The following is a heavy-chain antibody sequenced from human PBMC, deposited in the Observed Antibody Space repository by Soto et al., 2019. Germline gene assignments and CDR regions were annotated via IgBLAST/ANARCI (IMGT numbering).Heavy chain of an antibody. D-gene: IGHD3-16*02. V-gene: IGHV4-59*12. J-gene: IGHJ4*02. CDR3: ARATGGINYFDY. CDR2: FYYNGNN. CDR1: GGSISSYY. Sequence: SETLSLTCTVSGGSISSYYWSWIRQPPGKGLEWIGYFYYNGNNFYNPSLKGRLSISGDTSKNQFSLNLSSVTAADTAVYYCARATGGINYFDYWGQGTPVTVSS.